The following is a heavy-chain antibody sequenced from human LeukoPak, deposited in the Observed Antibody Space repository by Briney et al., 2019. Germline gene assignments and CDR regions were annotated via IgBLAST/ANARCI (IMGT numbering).Heavy chain of an antibody. CDR2: ISSRSGTI. CDR3: VGGGVAVPAQDAFDI. Sequence: GGSLRLSCAASGFIFRSKSMNWVRQAPGKGPDWVSYISSRSGTIHYGDSVKGRFTISRDDAKNSLYLQMNSLRVEDAAVYYCVGGGVAVPAQDAFDIWGQGTMVTVSS. V-gene: IGHV3-48*01. CDR1: GFIFRSKS. J-gene: IGHJ3*02. D-gene: IGHD3-16*01.